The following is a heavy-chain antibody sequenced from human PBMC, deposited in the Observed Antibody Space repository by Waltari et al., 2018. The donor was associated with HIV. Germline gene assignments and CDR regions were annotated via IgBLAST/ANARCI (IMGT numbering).Heavy chain of an antibody. Sequence: EVQLEESGGSFVQPGGSLRLSCAASGFTFSDYAMNWVRQAPGKGMEWISYISSTSCNRRYADSVKGRFTISRDNTKNSLDLEMNNLRDGDTAVYYCARDTLNLYFGLDVWGRGTAVTVSS. V-gene: IGHV3-48*02. J-gene: IGHJ6*02. CDR2: ISSTSCNR. CDR3: ARDTLNLYFGLDV. CDR1: GFTFSDYA.